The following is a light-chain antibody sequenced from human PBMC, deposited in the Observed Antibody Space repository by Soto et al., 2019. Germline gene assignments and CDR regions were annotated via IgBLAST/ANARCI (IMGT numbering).Light chain of an antibody. CDR1: QSVSSR. Sequence: EIVLTQSPGTLSLSPGERATLSCRASQSVSSRLAWYQHKPGQAPRLLISGASSRATGIPDRFSGSGSGTDFTLTISRLEPEDFALYYCQQYGGSPITFGLGTRLEIK. CDR3: QQYGGSPIT. J-gene: IGKJ5*01. CDR2: GAS. V-gene: IGKV3-20*01.